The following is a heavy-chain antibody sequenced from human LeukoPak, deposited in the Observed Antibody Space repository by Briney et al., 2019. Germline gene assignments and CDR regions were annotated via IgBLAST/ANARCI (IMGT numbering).Heavy chain of an antibody. CDR3: ARDLGQYYDTSDNWFDP. J-gene: IGHJ5*02. CDR1: GFTFSSYS. V-gene: IGHV3-21*01. CDR2: ISTSSSYI. D-gene: IGHD3-22*01. Sequence: GGSLRLSCAGSGFTFSSYSMNWVRQAPGKGLEWVSSISTSSSYIHYADSVKGRFTISRDNAKNSLYLQMNSLRAEDTAVYYCARDLGQYYDTSDNWFDPWGQGTLVTVSS.